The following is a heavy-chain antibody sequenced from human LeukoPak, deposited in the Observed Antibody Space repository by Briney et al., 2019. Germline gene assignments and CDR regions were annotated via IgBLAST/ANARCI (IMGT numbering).Heavy chain of an antibody. CDR1: GGSISSGNYY. V-gene: IGHV4-39*01. J-gene: IGHJ5*02. CDR3: ARLEEAVAGSRFCDP. CDR2: IYSSGTT. Sequence: SETLSLTCTVSGGSISSGNYYWVWVRQPPGLGLEWIGSIYSSGTTYYNPSLKSRVTISVDTSKNQFSLKLGYVTAADTAVFYRARLEEAVAGSRFCDPWGQRILVSVSS. D-gene: IGHD6-19*01.